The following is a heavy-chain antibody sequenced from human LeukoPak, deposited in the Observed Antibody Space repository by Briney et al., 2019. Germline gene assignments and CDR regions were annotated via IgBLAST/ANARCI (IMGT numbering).Heavy chain of an antibody. CDR1: GDSSSSSIYY. CDR3: AREYTLYRSGWFLDY. Sequence: SETLSLTCTVSGDSSSSSIYYWGWIRQPPGKGLERIGSIDYSGNTYYNPSLKSRATISIDTSKNQFSLKLSSVTAADTAVYYCAREYTLYRSGWFLDYWGQGTVVTVSS. J-gene: IGHJ4*02. CDR2: IDYSGNT. V-gene: IGHV4-39*07. D-gene: IGHD6-19*01.